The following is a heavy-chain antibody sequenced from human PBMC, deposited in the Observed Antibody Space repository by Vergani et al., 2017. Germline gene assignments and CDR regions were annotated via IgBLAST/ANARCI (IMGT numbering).Heavy chain of an antibody. CDR2: ISWNSGSI. D-gene: IGHD3-10*01. CDR1: GFTFDDYA. CDR3: AKDAGSFFGESTIDY. V-gene: IGHV3-9*03. J-gene: IGHJ4*02. Sequence: EVQLVESGGGLVQPGRSLRLSCAASGFTFDDYAMHWVRQAPGKGLEWVSGISWNSGSIGYADSVKGRFTISRDNAKNSLYLQMNSLRAEDMALYYCAKDAGSFFGESTIDYWGQGTLVTVSS.